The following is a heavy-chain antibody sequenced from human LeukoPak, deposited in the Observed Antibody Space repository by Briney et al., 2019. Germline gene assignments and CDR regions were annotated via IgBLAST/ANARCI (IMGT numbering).Heavy chain of an antibody. V-gene: IGHV4-39*01. CDR1: GGSISSSSYY. CDR2: IYYSGST. Sequence: SETLSLTCTVSGGSISSSSYYWGWIRQPPGKGLEWIGSIYYSGSTYYNPSLKSRVTISVDTSKNQFSLKLSSVTAADTAVYYCARGSRGYTYGWGQGTLVTVSS. D-gene: IGHD5-18*01. CDR3: ARGSRGYTYG. J-gene: IGHJ4*02.